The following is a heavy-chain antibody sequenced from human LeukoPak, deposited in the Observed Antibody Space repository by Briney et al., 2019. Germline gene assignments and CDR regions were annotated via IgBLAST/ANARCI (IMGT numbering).Heavy chain of an antibody. Sequence: GGSLRLSCAASGFTFSDYAMHWVRQAPGKGLEWVAVISKDGSDKYYPGSVRGRFTISRDTSKNTIYLQMDSLRAEDTAIYYCARDYWWNYDYWGQGTLVTVSS. CDR3: ARDYWWNYDY. CDR1: GFTFSDYA. V-gene: IGHV3-30-3*01. D-gene: IGHD1-7*01. CDR2: ISKDGSDK. J-gene: IGHJ4*02.